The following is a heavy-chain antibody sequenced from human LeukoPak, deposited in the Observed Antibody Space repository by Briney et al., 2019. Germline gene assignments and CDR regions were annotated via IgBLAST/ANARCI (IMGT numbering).Heavy chain of an antibody. D-gene: IGHD6-19*01. Sequence: ASVKVSCKVSGYTLTELSMHWVRQAPGKGLEWMGGFDPEDGETIYAQKFQGRVTITADESTSTAYMELSSLRSEDTAVYYCARDSSGWYKGWFDPWGQGTLVTVSS. V-gene: IGHV1-24*01. CDR3: ARDSSGWYKGWFDP. CDR2: FDPEDGET. CDR1: GYTLTELS. J-gene: IGHJ5*02.